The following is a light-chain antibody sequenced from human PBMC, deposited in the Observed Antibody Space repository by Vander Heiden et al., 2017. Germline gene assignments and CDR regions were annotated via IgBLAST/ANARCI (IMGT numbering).Light chain of an antibody. J-gene: IGKJ2*01. CDR1: QSISTW. V-gene: IGKV1-5*01. Sequence: DIQMTPSPSTLSASVGDRVTITCRASQSISTWLAWYQQKPGKAPKLLIYDASILESGVPSRFSGSGSGTEFTLTISSLQPDDFATYYCQQYNNYSLYTFGQGTKLEIK. CDR2: DAS. CDR3: QQYNNYSLYT.